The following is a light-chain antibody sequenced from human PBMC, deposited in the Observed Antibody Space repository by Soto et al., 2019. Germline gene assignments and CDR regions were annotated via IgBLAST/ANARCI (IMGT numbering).Light chain of an antibody. V-gene: IGKV3-15*01. Sequence: EIVVTQSPATLSVSPGERATLSCRASQSVSSNLAWYQQKPGQAPSLLIYGASTRATGIPARFSGSGSGTELTITISSLQSEDFEVYYCQQYNNWPRTFGQGTRLEIK. CDR3: QQYNNWPRT. CDR2: GAS. J-gene: IGKJ5*01. CDR1: QSVSSN.